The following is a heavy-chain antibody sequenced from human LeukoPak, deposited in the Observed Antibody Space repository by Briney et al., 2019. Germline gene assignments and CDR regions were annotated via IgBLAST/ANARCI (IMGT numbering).Heavy chain of an antibody. Sequence: GGSLRLSCAASGFIVSSNYMSWVRQAPGKGLEWVSVISSGGNTYYADSVKGRFTISRDISKNTLYLQMNGLRAEDTAVYYCAREVRGYYFDYWGQGTLVSVSS. D-gene: IGHD3-22*01. CDR2: ISSGGNT. V-gene: IGHV3-53*01. CDR3: AREVRGYYFDY. CDR1: GFIVSSNY. J-gene: IGHJ4*02.